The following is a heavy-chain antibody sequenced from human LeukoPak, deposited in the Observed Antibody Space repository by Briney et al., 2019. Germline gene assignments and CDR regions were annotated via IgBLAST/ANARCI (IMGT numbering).Heavy chain of an antibody. D-gene: IGHD2-2*02. CDR3: ATVRYCSSTSCYKSFDY. CDR2: FDPEDGET. Sequence: ASVKVSCKVSGYTLTELSMHWVRQAPGKGLEWMGGFDPEDGETIYAQKFQGRVTMTEDTSTDTAYMELSSLRSEDTAVYYCATVRYCSSTSCYKSFDYWGQGTLVTVSS. J-gene: IGHJ4*02. V-gene: IGHV1-24*01. CDR1: GYTLTELS.